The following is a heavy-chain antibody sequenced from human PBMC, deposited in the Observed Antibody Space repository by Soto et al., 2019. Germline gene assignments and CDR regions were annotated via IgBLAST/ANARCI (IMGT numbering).Heavy chain of an antibody. CDR3: ARDAGGPYDH. CDR2: IYYSGST. D-gene: IGHD2-15*01. V-gene: IGHV4-59*01. CDR1: GAPITINY. Sequence: SETLSLTCTVSGAPITINYWSWIRQAPGKGLEWIGYIYYSGSTTYNPSLKSRVTMSADTSKDQFSLKLNSVTAADTAVYYCARDAGGPYDHWGPGSLVTVSS. J-gene: IGHJ4*01.